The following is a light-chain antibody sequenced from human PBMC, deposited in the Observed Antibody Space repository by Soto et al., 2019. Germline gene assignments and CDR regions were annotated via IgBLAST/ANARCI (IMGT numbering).Light chain of an antibody. CDR3: QSYDRSLSGYV. CDR2: GNS. J-gene: IGLJ1*01. CDR1: SSNIGAGYD. V-gene: IGLV1-40*01. Sequence: QSVLTQPPSVSGAPGQRVTISCTGSSSNIGAGYDVHWYQQLPGTAPKLLIYGNSNRPSGVPDRFSGSKSGTSASLAITGLQAEDEAAYYCQSYDRSLSGYVFGTGTKVPVL.